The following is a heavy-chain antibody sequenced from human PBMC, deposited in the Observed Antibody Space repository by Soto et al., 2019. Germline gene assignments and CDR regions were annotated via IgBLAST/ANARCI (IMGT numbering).Heavy chain of an antibody. D-gene: IGHD6-13*01. Sequence: GASVKVSCKASGYTFTSYYMHWVRQAPGQGLEWMGIINPSGGSTSYAQKFQGRVTMTRDTSTSTVYMELSSLRSEDTAVYYCARDVDFRIAAAGTKYYFDYWGQGTLVTVSS. CDR1: GYTFTSYY. V-gene: IGHV1-46*03. J-gene: IGHJ4*02. CDR3: ARDVDFRIAAAGTKYYFDY. CDR2: INPSGGST.